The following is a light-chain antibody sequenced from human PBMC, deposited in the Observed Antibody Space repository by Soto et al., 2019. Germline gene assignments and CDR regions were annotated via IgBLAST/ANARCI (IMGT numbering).Light chain of an antibody. Sequence: EIVLTQSPASLSLSPGEGATLSCRASQSVKSYLAWYQQKPGQAPRLLIYDASNRATGIPARFSGSGSGTDFTLTISSLEPEAFAVYYCQQRDNWPLTFGGGTKVEI. CDR2: DAS. CDR3: QQRDNWPLT. V-gene: IGKV3-11*01. CDR1: QSVKSY. J-gene: IGKJ4*01.